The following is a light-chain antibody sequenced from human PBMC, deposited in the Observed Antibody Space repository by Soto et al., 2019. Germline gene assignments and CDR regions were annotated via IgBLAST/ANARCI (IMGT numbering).Light chain of an antibody. Sequence: DIQMTQSPYSLSAAVGDRVTIACRASQNINTYLNWYQQKPGKAPKLLIFDAASLQNGVPSRFSGGGSRTDFTLTITSLQPEDFATXXXQQTSSAPFTFGQGTRLEIK. V-gene: IGKV1-39*01. J-gene: IGKJ5*01. CDR1: QNINTY. CDR3: QQTSSAPFT. CDR2: DAA.